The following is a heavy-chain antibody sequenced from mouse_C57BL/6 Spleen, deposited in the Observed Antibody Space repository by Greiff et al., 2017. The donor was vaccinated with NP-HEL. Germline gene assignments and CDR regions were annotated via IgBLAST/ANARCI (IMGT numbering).Heavy chain of an antibody. CDR3: ARGRTAQDFGY. CDR2: INYDGSST. D-gene: IGHD3-2*02. Sequence: EVKLVESEGGLVQPGSSMKLSCTASGFTFSDYYMAWVRQVPEKGLEWVANINYDGSSTYYLDSLKSRFIISRDNAKNILYLQMSSLKSEDTATYYCARGRTAQDFGYWGQGTTLTVSS. CDR1: GFTFSDYY. V-gene: IGHV5-16*01. J-gene: IGHJ2*01.